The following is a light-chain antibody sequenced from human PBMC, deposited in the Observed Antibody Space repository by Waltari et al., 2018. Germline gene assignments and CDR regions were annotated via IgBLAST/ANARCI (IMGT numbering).Light chain of an antibody. Sequence: DIVMTQSPDSLAVSLGERDTINCKSSQSVFCSSGNKDYLTWFQQKPGQPPRAVIYWASTREKGVPDRFSGSGSGTDFTLTINSLQAEDVAVYYCQYCTSPPTFGQGTQVEIK. V-gene: IGKV4-1*01. J-gene: IGKJ2*01. CDR3: QYCTSPPT. CDR2: WAS. CDR1: QSVFCSSGNKDY.